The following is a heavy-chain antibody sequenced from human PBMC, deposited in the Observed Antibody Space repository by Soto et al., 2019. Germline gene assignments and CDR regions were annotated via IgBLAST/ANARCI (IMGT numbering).Heavy chain of an antibody. V-gene: IGHV3-20*04. CDR3: ARVTGSSSWFLSDY. Sequence: RQSWAAAGGPLDDSGWRRVRQDPEKGLEWVSGINWNGGSTGYADSVKGRFTISRDNAKNSLYLQMNSLRAEDTALYYCARVTGSSSWFLSDYWGQGTLVTVSS. J-gene: IGHJ4*02. D-gene: IGHD6-13*01. CDR1: GGPLDDSG. CDR2: INWNGGST.